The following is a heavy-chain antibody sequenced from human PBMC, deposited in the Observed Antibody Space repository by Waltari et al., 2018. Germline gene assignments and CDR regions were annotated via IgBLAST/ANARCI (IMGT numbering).Heavy chain of an antibody. J-gene: IGHJ4*02. CDR2: IYHSGST. D-gene: IGHD3-16*01. CDR1: GYSISSGYY. V-gene: IGHV4-38-2*01. Sequence: QVQLQESGPGLVKPSETLSLTCAVSGYSISSGYYWGWIRQPPGKGLEWIGSIYHSGSTDYNPSLKRRVTISVDTSKNQFSLKLSSVTAADTAVYYCARTRGGYFDYWGQGTLVTVSS. CDR3: ARTRGGYFDY.